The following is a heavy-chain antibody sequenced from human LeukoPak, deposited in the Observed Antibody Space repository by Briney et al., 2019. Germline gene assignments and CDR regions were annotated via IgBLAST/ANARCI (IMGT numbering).Heavy chain of an antibody. CDR2: IIPIFGTA. Sequence: GASVKVSCKASGGTFSSYAISWVRQAPGQGLEWMGGIIPIFGTANYAQKFQGRVTITADESTSTAYMELSSLRSEDTAVYYCARVSQRYYDSGNWFDPWGQGTLVTVSS. CDR3: ARVSQRYYDSGNWFDP. J-gene: IGHJ5*02. V-gene: IGHV1-69*13. CDR1: GGTFSSYA. D-gene: IGHD3-22*01.